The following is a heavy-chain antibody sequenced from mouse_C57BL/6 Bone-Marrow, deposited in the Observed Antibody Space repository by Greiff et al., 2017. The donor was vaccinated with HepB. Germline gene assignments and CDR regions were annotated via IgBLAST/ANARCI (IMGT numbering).Heavy chain of an antibody. CDR2: ISGGGGNT. D-gene: IGHD2-12*01. CDR1: GFTFSSYT. Sequence: EVMLVESGGGLVKPGGSLKLSCAASGFTFSSYTMSWVRQTPEKRLEWVATISGGGGNTYYPDSVKGRFTISIDNAKNTLYLQMSSLRSEDTALYDCARHVPIVRYAMDYWGQGTSVTVSS. J-gene: IGHJ4*01. CDR3: ARHVPIVRYAMDY. V-gene: IGHV5-9*01.